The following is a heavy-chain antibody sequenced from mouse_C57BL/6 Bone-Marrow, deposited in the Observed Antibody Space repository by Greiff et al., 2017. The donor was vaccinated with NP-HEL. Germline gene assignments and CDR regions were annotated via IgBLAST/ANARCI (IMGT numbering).Heavy chain of an antibody. J-gene: IGHJ4*01. CDR2: IHPNSGST. V-gene: IGHV1-64*01. D-gene: IGHD1-2*01. CDR3: ARNYYGFYAMDY. Sequence: QVQLQQSGAELVKPGASVKLSCKASGYTFTSYWMHWVKQRPGQGLEWIGMIHPNSGSTNYNEKFKSKATLTVDKSSSTAYMQLSSLTSEDSAVYYCARNYYGFYAMDYWGQGTSVTVSS. CDR1: GYTFTSYW.